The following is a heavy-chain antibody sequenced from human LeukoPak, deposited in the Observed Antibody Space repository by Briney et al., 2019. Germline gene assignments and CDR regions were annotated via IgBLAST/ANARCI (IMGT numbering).Heavy chain of an antibody. Sequence: GGSLRLSCAASGFPFSSYAMSWVRQAPGKGLEWVSAISGSGGSTYYADSVKGRFTISRDNSKNTLYLQMNSLRAEDTAVYYCARAPKYARNSYGITYYYYYMDVWGKGTTVTVSS. J-gene: IGHJ6*03. CDR2: ISGSGGST. V-gene: IGHV3-23*01. CDR3: ARAPKYARNSYGITYYYYYMDV. CDR1: GFPFSSYA. D-gene: IGHD5-18*01.